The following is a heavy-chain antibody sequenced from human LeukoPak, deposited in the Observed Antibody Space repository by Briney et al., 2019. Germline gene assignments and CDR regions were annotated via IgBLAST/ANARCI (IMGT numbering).Heavy chain of an antibody. CDR3: ARGDSGYSYYYYYMDV. Sequence: GGSLRLSCAASGVTFSSYWMHWVRQAPGKGLVWVSRINSDGSSTSYADSAKGRFTISRDNAKNTLYLQMNSLRAEDTAVYYCARGDSGYSYYYYYMDVWGKGTTVTISS. D-gene: IGHD5-12*01. CDR2: INSDGSST. CDR1: GVTFSSYW. V-gene: IGHV3-74*01. J-gene: IGHJ6*03.